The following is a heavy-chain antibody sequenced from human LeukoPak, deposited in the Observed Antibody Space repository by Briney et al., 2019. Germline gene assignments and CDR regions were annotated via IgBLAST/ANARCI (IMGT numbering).Heavy chain of an antibody. D-gene: IGHD3-9*01. J-gene: IGHJ4*02. CDR1: GFTFSSDS. CDR3: ARSCLFCKVDYDILTGYYPAFDY. V-gene: IGHV3-21*01. Sequence: PGGSLRLSCAASGFTFSSDSMNWVRQAPGKGLEWVSSISSSSSYIYYADSVKGRFTISRDNAKNSLHLQMNSLRAEDTAVYYCARSCLFCKVDYDILTGYYPAFDYWGQGTLVTVSS. CDR2: ISSSSSYI.